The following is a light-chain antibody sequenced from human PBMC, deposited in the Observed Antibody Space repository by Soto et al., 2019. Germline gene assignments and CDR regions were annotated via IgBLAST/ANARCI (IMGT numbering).Light chain of an antibody. CDR1: SSDVGGYNY. V-gene: IGLV2-14*01. CDR3: SSYTRNSTLV. J-gene: IGLJ2*01. Sequence: QSALTQPASVSGSPGQSITISCTGTSSDVGGYNYVSWYQQHPGKAPKLMIYEVSNWPSGVSNRFSGSKSGNTASLTISGLQAEDEAYYYCSSYTRNSTLVFGGGTKLTVL. CDR2: EVS.